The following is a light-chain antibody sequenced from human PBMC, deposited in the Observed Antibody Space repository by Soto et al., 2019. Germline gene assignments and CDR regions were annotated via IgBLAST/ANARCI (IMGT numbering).Light chain of an antibody. J-gene: IGKJ1*01. CDR2: DAS. Sequence: DIQMTQSPSPLSASAGDRVTITCRASQSINTRLAWYQQKPGKAPKLLIYDASNLESGVPSRFSGSGSGTEFTLIISSLQSDDFATYYCQEYSSYWTFGQGTKVDIK. CDR1: QSINTR. CDR3: QEYSSYWT. V-gene: IGKV1-5*01.